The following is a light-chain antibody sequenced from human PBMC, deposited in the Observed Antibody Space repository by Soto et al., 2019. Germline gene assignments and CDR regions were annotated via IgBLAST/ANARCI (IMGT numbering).Light chain of an antibody. CDR3: QRYYSAPLT. CDR1: QGIGIY. V-gene: IGKV1-27*01. CDR2: AAS. Sequence: DIQMTQSPSSLSASLGDRVTITCRASQGIGIYLAWFQQRPGKVPKLLIYAASTLQSGVPSRFSGSGSGTDFTLTISSLQPEDVATYYCQRYYSAPLTFGGGPRVEIK. J-gene: IGKJ4*01.